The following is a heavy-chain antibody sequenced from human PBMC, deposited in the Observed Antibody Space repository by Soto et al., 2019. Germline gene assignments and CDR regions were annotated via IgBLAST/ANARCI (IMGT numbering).Heavy chain of an antibody. V-gene: IGHV4-59*01. CDR1: GGSISSYY. D-gene: IGHD6-13*01. CDR2: IYFSGST. Sequence: AETLSLTCTVSGGSISSYYWSWIRQPPGKVLEWIGYIYFSGSTNYIPSLKSRVTISVDTSKNQFSLKLSSVTAADTAVYYCAREGVSSSWYNYYGMDVWGQGTTVTFSS. J-gene: IGHJ6*02. CDR3: AREGVSSSWYNYYGMDV.